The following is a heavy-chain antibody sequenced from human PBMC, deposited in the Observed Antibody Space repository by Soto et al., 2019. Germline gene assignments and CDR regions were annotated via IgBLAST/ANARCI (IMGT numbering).Heavy chain of an antibody. CDR2: IYHSGST. D-gene: IGHD3-10*01. V-gene: IGHV4-4*02. Sequence: SETLSLTCAVSGGSISSSNWWSWVRQPPGKGLEWIGEIYHSGSTNYNPTLKSRVTISVGKSKNQFSLKLSSVTAADTAVYYCARVALGYYGSGSYYSYYYYGMDVWGQGTTVTVSS. CDR3: ARVALGYYGSGSYYSYYYYGMDV. J-gene: IGHJ6*02. CDR1: GGSISSSNW.